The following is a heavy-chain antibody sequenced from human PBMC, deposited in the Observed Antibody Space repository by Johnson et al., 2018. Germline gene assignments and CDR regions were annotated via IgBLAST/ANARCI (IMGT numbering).Heavy chain of an antibody. CDR2: VSYDGKKT. CDR1: GLTFSFSSYG. Sequence: QVQLQESGGGVVQTGSSLRLSCAGSGLTFSFSSYGLHWFRQAPGKGLEWLAIVSYDGKKTSYADSVKGRFTISRDNSENTRYLQMNSRRVEDTAVYYCARTGRGWFGNDAFDIWGQGTMVTVSS. V-gene: IGHV3-30*03. CDR3: ARTGRGWFGNDAFDI. D-gene: IGHD6-19*01. J-gene: IGHJ3*02.